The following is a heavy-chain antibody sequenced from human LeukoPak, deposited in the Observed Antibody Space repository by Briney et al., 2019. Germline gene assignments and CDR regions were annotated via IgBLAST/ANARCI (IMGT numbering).Heavy chain of an antibody. J-gene: IGHJ4*02. Sequence: PSETLSLTCAVYGGSFSGYYWSWIRQPPGKGLEWIGEINHSGSTNYNPFLKSRVTISVDTSKNQSSLKLSSVTAADTAVYYCAREYWAENIPYYFDYWGQGTLVTVSS. CDR3: AREYWAENIPYYFDY. CDR2: INHSGST. D-gene: IGHD2/OR15-2a*01. V-gene: IGHV4-34*01. CDR1: GGSFSGYY.